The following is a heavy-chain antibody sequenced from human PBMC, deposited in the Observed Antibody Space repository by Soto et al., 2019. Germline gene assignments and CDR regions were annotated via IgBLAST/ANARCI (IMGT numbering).Heavy chain of an antibody. CDR3: ARGLETYYDILTGYYMGYYYSGMDV. CDR1: GFTFSSYW. D-gene: IGHD3-9*01. J-gene: IGHJ6*02. Sequence: GGSLRLSCAASGFTFSSYWMSWVRQAPGKGLEWVANIKQDGSEKYYVDSVKGRFTISRDNAKNSLYLQMNSLRAEDTAVYYCARGLETYYDILTGYYMGYYYSGMDVWGQGTTVTVSS. CDR2: IKQDGSEK. V-gene: IGHV3-7*05.